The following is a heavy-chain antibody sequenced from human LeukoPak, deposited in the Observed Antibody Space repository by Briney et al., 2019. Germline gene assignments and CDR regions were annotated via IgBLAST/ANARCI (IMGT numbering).Heavy chain of an antibody. CDR3: AKDWGDIVVVPAAPALDN. CDR2: ISSSSSYI. J-gene: IGHJ4*02. V-gene: IGHV3-21*01. CDR1: GFSFSAYS. D-gene: IGHD2-2*01. Sequence: GGSLRLSCAASGFSFSAYSMNWVRQAPGKGLEWVSSISSSSSYIYYADSVRGRFTTSRDNAKNSLYLQMNSLRVEDMAVYFCAKDWGDIVVVPAAPALDNWGQGTLVTVSS.